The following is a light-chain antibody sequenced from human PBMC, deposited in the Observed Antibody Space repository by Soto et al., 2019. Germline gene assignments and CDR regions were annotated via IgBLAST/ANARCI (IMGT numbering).Light chain of an antibody. CDR1: NIGSES. Sequence: SYELTQPPSVSVAPGKTATITCGGNNIGSESVHWYQQKPGQAPVLVIYYDSDRPSGIPERFSGSNSGNTATLAISRVEAGDEADYYCQVCNTSSHYPIFGGGTKLTVL. J-gene: IGLJ2*01. V-gene: IGLV3-21*04. CDR3: QVCNTSSHYPI. CDR2: YDS.